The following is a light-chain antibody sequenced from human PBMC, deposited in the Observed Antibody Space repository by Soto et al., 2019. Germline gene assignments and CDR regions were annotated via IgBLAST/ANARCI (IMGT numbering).Light chain of an antibody. J-gene: IGLJ1*01. Sequence: QSGLTQPPSASGSPGQSGTISCTGTSSDVGGYNYISWSQQDPGKTYKLLIYEVSKRPSGVPDRLSGSKSGNTASLTVSRLQAEDEADYYCSSYAGSKTYVFGTGTKVTVL. V-gene: IGLV2-8*01. CDR1: SSDVGGYNY. CDR2: EVS. CDR3: SSYAGSKTYV.